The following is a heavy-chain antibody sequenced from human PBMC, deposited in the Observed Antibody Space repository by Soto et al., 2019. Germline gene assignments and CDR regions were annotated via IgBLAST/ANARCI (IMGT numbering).Heavy chain of an antibody. J-gene: IGHJ4*02. CDR2: ISSRSSYI. D-gene: IGHD5-12*01. V-gene: IGHV3-21*01. Sequence: GGSLRLSCAASGFTFSSFSMNWVRQAPGKGLEWVSSISSRSSYIYYADSVKGRFTISRDNAKNSLYLQMNSLRAEDTAVYYCARDLGGYDWAFGYWGQGTLVTVSS. CDR3: ARDLGGYDWAFGY. CDR1: GFTFSSFS.